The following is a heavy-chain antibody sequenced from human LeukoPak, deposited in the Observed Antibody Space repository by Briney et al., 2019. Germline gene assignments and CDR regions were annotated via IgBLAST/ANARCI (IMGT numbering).Heavy chain of an antibody. CDR1: GITLSNYG. J-gene: IGHJ4*02. CDR2: ISDSGGST. D-gene: IGHD3/OR15-3a*01. Sequence: GGSLRLSCAVSGITLSNYGMSWVRQAPGRGLEWVAGISDSGGSTKYADSVKGRFTISRDNPKNTLFLQMNSLRAEDTAVYFCAKRGVVIRVILVGFHKEAYYFESWGQGALVTVSS. V-gene: IGHV3-23*01. CDR3: AKRGVVIRVILVGFHKEAYYFES.